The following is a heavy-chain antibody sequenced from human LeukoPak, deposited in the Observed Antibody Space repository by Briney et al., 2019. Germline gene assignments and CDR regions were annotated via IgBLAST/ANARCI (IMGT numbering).Heavy chain of an antibody. CDR1: GFTFSSYW. V-gene: IGHV3-74*01. CDR3: ARALLWFGELPPDC. D-gene: IGHD3-10*01. J-gene: IGHJ4*02. CDR2: INSDGSST. Sequence: GGSLRLSCAASGFTFSSYWMHWVRQAPGKGLVWVSRINSDGSSTSYADSVKGRFTISRDNAKNTLYLQMNSLGAEDTAVYYCARALLWFGELPPDCWGQGTLVTVSS.